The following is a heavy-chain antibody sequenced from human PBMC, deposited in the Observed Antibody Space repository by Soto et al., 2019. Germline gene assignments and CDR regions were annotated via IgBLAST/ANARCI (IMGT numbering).Heavy chain of an antibody. CDR2: INHSGST. CDR1: GGSFGGYY. CDR3: ASLAFATTGNV. J-gene: IGHJ6*02. Sequence: SETLSLTCAVYGGSFGGYYWSWIRQPPGKGLEWIGEINHSGSTNYNPSLKSRVTISVDTSKNQFSLKLSSVTAAGTAVYYCASLAFATTGNVWGQGTTVTVSS. D-gene: IGHD1-26*01. V-gene: IGHV4-34*01.